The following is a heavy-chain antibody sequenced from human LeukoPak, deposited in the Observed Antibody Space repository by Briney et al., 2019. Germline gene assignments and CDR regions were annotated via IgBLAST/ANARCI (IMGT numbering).Heavy chain of an antibody. D-gene: IGHD3-22*01. J-gene: IGHJ4*02. CDR1: GYTFTSYY. Sequence: ASVKVSCKASGYTFTSYYMHWVRQAPGQGLEWMGIINPSGGSTSYAQKFQGRVTMTRDTSTSTVYMELSSLRSEDTAVYYCARDYYERSGYPNFDYWGQGTLVTVSS. CDR3: ARDYYERSGYPNFDY. CDR2: INPSGGST. V-gene: IGHV1-46*01.